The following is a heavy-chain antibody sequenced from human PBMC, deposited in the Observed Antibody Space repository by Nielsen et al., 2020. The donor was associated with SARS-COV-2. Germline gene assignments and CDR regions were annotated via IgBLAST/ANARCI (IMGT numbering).Heavy chain of an antibody. D-gene: IGHD6-13*01. CDR1: GFTFSSYG. Sequence: GGSLRLSCAASGFTFSSYGMHWVRQAPGKGLEWVAVISYDGSNKYYADSVKGRFTISRDNSKNTLYLQMNSLRAEDTAVYYCAIIAAAGRIDAFDIWGQGTMVTVSS. CDR2: ISYDGSNK. CDR3: AIIAAAGRIDAFDI. V-gene: IGHV3-30*03. J-gene: IGHJ3*02.